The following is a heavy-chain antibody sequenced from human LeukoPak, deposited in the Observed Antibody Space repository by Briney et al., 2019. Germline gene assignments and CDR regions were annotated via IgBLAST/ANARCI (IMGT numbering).Heavy chain of an antibody. D-gene: IGHD3-10*01. J-gene: IGHJ6*02. V-gene: IGHV4-31*03. CDR2: IYYSGST. CDR1: GGSISSGGYY. CDR3: ARLNTMVPTTYYYYGMDV. Sequence: TLSLTCTVSGGSISSGGYYWSWIRQHPGKGLEWIGYIYYSGSTYYNPSLKSRVTISVDTSKNQFSLKLSSVTAADTAVYYCARLNTMVPTTYYYYGMDVWGQGTTVTVS.